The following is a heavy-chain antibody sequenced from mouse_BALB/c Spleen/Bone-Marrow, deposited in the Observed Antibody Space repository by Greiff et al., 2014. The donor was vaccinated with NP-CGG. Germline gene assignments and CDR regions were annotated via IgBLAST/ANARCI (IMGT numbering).Heavy chain of an antibody. J-gene: IGHJ2*01. CDR3: AREGYDYEGTYYFDY. CDR1: GFTFSSYA. Sequence: EVQVVESGGGLVKPGGSLKLSCAASGFTFSSYAMSWVRQTPEKRLVWVASISSGGRTYYPDSVKGRFTISRDNARNILYLQMSSLRSEDTAMYYCAREGYDYEGTYYFDYWGQGTTLTVSS. V-gene: IGHV5-6-5*01. CDR2: ISSGGRT. D-gene: IGHD2-4*01.